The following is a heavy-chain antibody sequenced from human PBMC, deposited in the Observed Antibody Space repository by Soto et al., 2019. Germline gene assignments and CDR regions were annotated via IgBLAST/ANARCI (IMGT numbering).Heavy chain of an antibody. Sequence: GGSLRLSCEASGFKFGDYAMHWVRQAPGKGLEWVSGVSWNSEIVGYADSVKGRFTISRDNAKNSLYLEMNSLRTEDTAVYYCARVPPLERPVGYYYGMDVWGQGTTVTVSS. CDR1: GFKFGDYA. CDR2: VSWNSEIV. CDR3: ARVPPLERPVGYYYGMDV. J-gene: IGHJ6*02. D-gene: IGHD1-1*01. V-gene: IGHV3-9*01.